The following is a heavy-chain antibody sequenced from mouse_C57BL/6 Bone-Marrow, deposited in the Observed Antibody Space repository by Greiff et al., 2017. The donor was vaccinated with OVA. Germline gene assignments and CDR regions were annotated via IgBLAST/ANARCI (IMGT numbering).Heavy chain of an antibody. CDR3: ARDTSLGAMDY. CDR2: IYYSGTI. D-gene: IGHD1-1*01. V-gene: IGHV3-5*01. CDR1: GISITTGNYR. J-gene: IGHJ4*01. Sequence: DVKLQESGPGLVKPSQTVFLTCTVTGISITTGNYRWSWIRQFPGNKLEWIGYIYYSGTITYNPSLTSRTTITRDTPNNQFFLEMNSLTAEDTATYYCARDTSLGAMDYWGQGTSVTVSS.